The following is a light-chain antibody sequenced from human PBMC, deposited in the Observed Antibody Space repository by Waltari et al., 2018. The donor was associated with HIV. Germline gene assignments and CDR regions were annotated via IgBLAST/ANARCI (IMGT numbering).Light chain of an antibody. J-gene: IGLJ3*02. CDR2: LNSDGSH. CDR3: QSGDSGVRV. V-gene: IGLV4-69*01. Sequence: QLALTQSPSASASLGASVRLTCTLSSGQSSYSIAWHQQQPEKGTRFLMRLNSDGSHTRGDGMRDRFAGSGSGAARYLSSSSLQSEDEADYYCQSGDSGVRVFGGGTKVTVL. CDR1: SGQSSYS.